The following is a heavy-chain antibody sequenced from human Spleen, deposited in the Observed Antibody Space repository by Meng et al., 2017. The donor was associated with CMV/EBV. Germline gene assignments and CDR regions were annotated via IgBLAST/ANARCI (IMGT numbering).Heavy chain of an antibody. CDR2: IIPIFGTA. V-gene: IGHV1-69*05. J-gene: IGHJ5*02. Sequence: VSCKASGGTFSSYAISWVRQAPGQGLEWMGGIIPIFGTANYAQKFQGRGTITTDESTSTAYMELSSLRSEDKAVYYCARDPTDGFDPWGQGTLVTVSS. D-gene: IGHD1-14*01. CDR1: GGTFSSYA. CDR3: ARDPTDGFDP.